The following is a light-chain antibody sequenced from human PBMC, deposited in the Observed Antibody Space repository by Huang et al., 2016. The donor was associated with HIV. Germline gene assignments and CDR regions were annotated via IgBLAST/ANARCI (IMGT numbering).Light chain of an antibody. CDR2: AAS. CDR3: QQYDIHPLT. CDR1: QDINNF. V-gene: IGKV1-8*01. J-gene: IGKJ3*01. Sequence: IRMTQSPSSLSASTGDRVTITFRANQDINNFLAWYQQRQGSVTKLLIYAASTLQSGVPSRCSGKGSGTDFTLTIGCIHSEDVATYYGQQYDIHPLTFGPGTRVDIK.